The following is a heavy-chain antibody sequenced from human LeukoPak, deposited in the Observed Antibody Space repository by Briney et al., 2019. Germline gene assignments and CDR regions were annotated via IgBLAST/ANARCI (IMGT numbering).Heavy chain of an antibody. J-gene: IGHJ6*02. CDR3: ARPGYYGMDV. D-gene: IGHD3-10*01. CDR1: GGSISSSSYY. V-gene: IGHV4-39*01. CDR2: IYYSGGT. Sequence: SETLSLTCTVSGGSISSSSYYWGWIRQPPGKGLEWIGSIYYSGGTYYNPSLKSRVPISVDTSKNQFSLKLSSVTAADTAVYYCARPGYYGMDVWGQGTTVTVSS.